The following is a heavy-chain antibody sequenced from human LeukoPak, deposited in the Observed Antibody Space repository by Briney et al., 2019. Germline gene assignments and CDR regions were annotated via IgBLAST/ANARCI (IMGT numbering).Heavy chain of an antibody. CDR3: ARGPYSIVVVTAIPDYFDY. V-gene: IGHV4-34*01. D-gene: IGHD2-21*02. CDR1: GGSFSGYY. J-gene: IGHJ4*02. Sequence: SETLSLTCAVYGGSFSGYYWSWIRQPPGKGLEWIGEINHSGSTNYNPSLKSRVTISVDTSKNQFSLKLSSMTAADTAVYYCARGPYSIVVVTAIPDYFDYWGQGTLVTVSS. CDR2: INHSGST.